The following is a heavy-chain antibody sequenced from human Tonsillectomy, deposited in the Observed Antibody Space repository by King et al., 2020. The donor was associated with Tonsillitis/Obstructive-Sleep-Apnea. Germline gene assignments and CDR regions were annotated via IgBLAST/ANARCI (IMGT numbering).Heavy chain of an antibody. CDR1: GYNFPTSW. V-gene: IGHV5-51*01. CDR3: ARGYCISTSCYAPFDH. CDR2: IFPGDSDS. Sequence: QLVQSGAEVKKPGESLKIACKASGYNFPTSWIGWVRQMPGKGLEWMGSIFPGDSDSRYSASLQGQVTMSADKSISTAYLQWSSLKASDTAMYYCARGYCISTSCYAPFDHWGHGTLVTVSS. D-gene: IGHD2-2*01. J-gene: IGHJ4*01.